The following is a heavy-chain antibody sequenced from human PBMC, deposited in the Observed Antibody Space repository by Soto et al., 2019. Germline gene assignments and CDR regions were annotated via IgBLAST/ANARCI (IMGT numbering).Heavy chain of an antibody. V-gene: IGHV2-5*02. CDR3: VQSRWGGDCLEIYSSHAYNGLEV. D-gene: IGHD2-21*02. CDR1: GLSLRTTGVG. CDR2: LYWDDDQ. Sequence: QVTLKESGPTLVKPTQTLTLTCTVSGLSLRTTGVGVGWVRQPPGKALEWLALLYWDDDQRYSPSLRSRLTIAKDISEKQVVLTMTNMDTVDTATYDGVQSRWGGDCLEIYSSHAYNGLEVWGQGTTVTVSS. J-gene: IGHJ6*02.